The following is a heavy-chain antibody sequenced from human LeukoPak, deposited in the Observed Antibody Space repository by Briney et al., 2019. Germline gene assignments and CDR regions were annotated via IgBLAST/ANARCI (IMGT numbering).Heavy chain of an antibody. CDR2: IYYSGTT. D-gene: IGHD3-22*01. Sequence: SQTLSLTCTVSGGSISSGDYYWSWFRQPPGKGLEWIGYIYYSGTTYYNPSLRSRVTISVDTPKNQFSLKLNSVTAADTAVYYCARKRYDDPYFFDYWGQGTLVTVSS. V-gene: IGHV4-30-4*01. CDR1: GGSISSGDYY. J-gene: IGHJ4*02. CDR3: ARKRYDDPYFFDY.